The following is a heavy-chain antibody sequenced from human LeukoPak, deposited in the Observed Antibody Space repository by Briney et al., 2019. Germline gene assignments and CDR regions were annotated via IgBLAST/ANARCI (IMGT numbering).Heavy chain of an antibody. CDR3: AREAVYYDYVWGSYRYKTGAFDI. D-gene: IGHD3-16*02. CDR1: GGSFSGYY. CDR2: INHSGST. V-gene: IGHV4-34*01. Sequence: SETLSLTCSAYGGSFSGYYWSWIRQPPGKGLEWIGEINHSGSTNYNPSLKSRVTISVDTSKNQFSLKLSSVTAADTAVYYCAREAVYYDYVWGSYRYKTGAFDIWGQGTMVTVSS. J-gene: IGHJ3*02.